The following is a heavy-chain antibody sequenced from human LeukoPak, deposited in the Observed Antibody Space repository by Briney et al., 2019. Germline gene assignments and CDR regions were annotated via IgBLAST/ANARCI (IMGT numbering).Heavy chain of an antibody. CDR3: AKDLAYGSGSYGVREGLL. CDR1: GFTFSSYE. V-gene: IGHV3-48*03. CDR2: ISSSGSTI. J-gene: IGHJ4*02. D-gene: IGHD3-10*01. Sequence: PGGSLRLSCAASGFTFSSYEMNWVRQAPGKGLEWVSYISSSGSTIYYADSVKGRFTISRDNAKNSLYLQMNSLRAEDTALYYCAKDLAYGSGSYGVREGLLWGQGTLVTVSS.